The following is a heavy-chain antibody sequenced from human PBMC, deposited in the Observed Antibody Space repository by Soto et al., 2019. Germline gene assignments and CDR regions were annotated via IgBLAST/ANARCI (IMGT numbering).Heavy chain of an antibody. CDR1: GGTVSSYA. CDR3: SRGYCSGGSCFKYYYHGMDV. V-gene: IGHV1-69*12. D-gene: IGHD2-15*01. J-gene: IGHJ6*02. Sequence: QVQLVQSGAEVKKPGSSVKVSCKASGGTVSSYAISWVRQAPGQGLEWMGGIIPVFSTVNYAQKLQGRVTITEDESTSTXYXXLSSLRSEDTAVYYCSRGYCSGGSCFKYYYHGMDVWGQGTTVTVSS. CDR2: IIPVFSTV.